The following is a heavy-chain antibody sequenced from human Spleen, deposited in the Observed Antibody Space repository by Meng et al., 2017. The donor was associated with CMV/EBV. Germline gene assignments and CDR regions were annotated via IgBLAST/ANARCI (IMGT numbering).Heavy chain of an antibody. J-gene: IGHJ5*02. V-gene: IGHV3-11*01. D-gene: IGHD2-2*01. CDR2: ISSSGSTI. CDR3: ARLEIVVVPAASRAPPLNWFDP. CDR1: YY. Sequence: YYMVWIRQALGKGLEWFSYISSSGSTIYYADSVKGRFTISRDNAKNSLYLQMNSLRAEDTAVYYCARLEIVVVPAASRAPPLNWFDPWGQGTLVTVSS.